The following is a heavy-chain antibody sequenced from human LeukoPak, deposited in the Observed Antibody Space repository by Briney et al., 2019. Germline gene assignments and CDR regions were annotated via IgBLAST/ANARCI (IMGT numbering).Heavy chain of an antibody. CDR3: AELGITMIGGV. CDR2: ISSSGSTI. CDR1: GFTFSSYE. Sequence: GGSLRLSCAASGFTFSSYEMNWVRQAPGKGLEWVSYISSSGSTIYYADSAKGRFTISRDNAKNSLYLQMNSLRAEGTAVYYCAELGITMIGGVWGKGTTVTISS. D-gene: IGHD3-10*02. V-gene: IGHV3-48*03. J-gene: IGHJ6*04.